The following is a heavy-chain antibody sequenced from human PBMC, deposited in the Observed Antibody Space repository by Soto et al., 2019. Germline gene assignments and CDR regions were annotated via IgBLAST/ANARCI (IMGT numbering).Heavy chain of an antibody. V-gene: IGHV6-1*01. CDR2: TYYRSKWYN. CDR1: GDSVSSNSAA. Sequence: QSQTLSLTCAISGDSVSSNSAAWNWIRQSPSRGLEWLGRTYYRSKWYNDYAVSVKSRITINPDTSKNQFSLQLNSVTPEDTAVYYCARDYYDSSGLYTGRDAFDIWGQGTMVTVSS. CDR3: ARDYYDSSGLYTGRDAFDI. D-gene: IGHD3-22*01. J-gene: IGHJ3*02.